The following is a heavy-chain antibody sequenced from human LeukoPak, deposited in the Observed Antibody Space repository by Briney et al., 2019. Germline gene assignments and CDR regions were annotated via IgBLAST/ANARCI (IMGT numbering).Heavy chain of an antibody. Sequence: PSETLSLTCTVSGASISSYYWGWIRQPPGKGPEWIGYIYYSGSTNYNPSLKSRVTISVDTSKNQFSLKLSSVTAADTAVYYCATGGRSSGWYGWGQGTLVTVSS. CDR1: GASISSYY. CDR3: ATGGRSSGWYG. D-gene: IGHD6-19*01. V-gene: IGHV4-59*01. J-gene: IGHJ4*02. CDR2: IYYSGST.